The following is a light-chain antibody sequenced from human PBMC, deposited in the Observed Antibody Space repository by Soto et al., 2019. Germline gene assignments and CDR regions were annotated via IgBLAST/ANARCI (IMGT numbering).Light chain of an antibody. J-gene: IGKJ1*01. CDR1: QSVRSY. CDR3: QQSYSTPWT. Sequence: DIQMTQSPSSLSASVSERVTITCRASQSVRSYLNWYQQKPGKAPKLLIFAASGLQSGTPSRFSGSGSGTDFTLTISTLQPEDFATYYCQQSYSTPWTFGQGTKVDIK. V-gene: IGKV1-39*01. CDR2: AAS.